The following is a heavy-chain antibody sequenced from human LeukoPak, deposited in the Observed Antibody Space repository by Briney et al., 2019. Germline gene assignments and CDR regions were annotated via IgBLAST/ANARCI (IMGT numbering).Heavy chain of an antibody. CDR3: ARESVLAVAARRGLNY. V-gene: IGHV1-2*02. CDR1: GYTFTDYY. J-gene: IGHJ4*02. D-gene: IGHD6-6*01. Sequence: ASVKVSCKASGYTFTDYYMHWVRQAPGQGLEWMGWINPNSGGTNYAQKFQGRVTMTRDTSISTVYMEMSRLRSDDTAVYYCARESVLAVAARRGLNYWGQGTLVAVSS. CDR2: INPNSGGT.